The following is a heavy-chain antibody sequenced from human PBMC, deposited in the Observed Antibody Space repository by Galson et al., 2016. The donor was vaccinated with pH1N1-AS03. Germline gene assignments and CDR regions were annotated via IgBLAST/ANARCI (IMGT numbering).Heavy chain of an antibody. V-gene: IGHV3-23*01. CDR3: ARGRGSAHWFDP. D-gene: IGHD3-16*01. CDR2: VGGVDGRL. CDR1: GFTFSIYA. Sequence: SLRLSCAACGFTFSIYAMHWGRQALGEGLEWVSGVGGVDGRLWYAESVKGRFTVSRDNSKGTLDLQMISLRADETAVYYCARGRGSAHWFDPWGQGTLFNVSS. J-gene: IGHJ5*02.